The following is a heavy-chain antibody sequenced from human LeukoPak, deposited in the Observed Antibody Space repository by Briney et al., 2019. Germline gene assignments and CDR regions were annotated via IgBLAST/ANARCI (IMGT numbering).Heavy chain of an antibody. CDR1: RFTLSNYG. Sequence: KAGGSLRLSCAASRFTLSNYGMNWVRQAPGKGLEWVSSISSSSSYIYYAASVKGRFTISRGNAKNSLYLQMNSLRAEDTAVYYCARLPYYYDFWSGNMDVWGKGTTVTVSS. CDR3: ARLPYYYDFWSGNMDV. V-gene: IGHV3-21*01. D-gene: IGHD3-3*01. J-gene: IGHJ6*04. CDR2: ISSSSSYI.